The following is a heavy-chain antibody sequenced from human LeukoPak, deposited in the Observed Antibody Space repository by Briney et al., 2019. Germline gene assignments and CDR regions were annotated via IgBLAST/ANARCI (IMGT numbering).Heavy chain of an antibody. CDR2: IKEDGGEK. CDR3: ARGGSGSS. J-gene: IGHJ5*02. CDR1: GFMLRNYW. Sequence: GGSLRLSCAASGFMLRNYWLNWVRQAPGKGLEWVATIKEDGGEKYYVDSAKGRFTISRDNAKNSLSLQMTTLRAEDTAVYYCARGGSGSSWGQGTLVTVSS. D-gene: IGHD3-10*01. V-gene: IGHV3-7*04.